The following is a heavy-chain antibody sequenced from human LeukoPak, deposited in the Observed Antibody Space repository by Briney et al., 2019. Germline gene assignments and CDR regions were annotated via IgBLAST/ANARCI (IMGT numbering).Heavy chain of an antibody. CDR3: GRDPKLGIRGYTYGYIDF. J-gene: IGHJ4*02. CDR1: GYTFTTYA. CDR2: INTNTGNP. Sequence: ASVKVSCKTSGYTFTTYAISWVRQAPGQGLEWMGWINTNTGNPNYAQSFFTGRYVFSLDTSVKTAYLQITGLKADDTALYYCGRDPKLGIRGYTYGYIDFWGQGTLVTVAS. D-gene: IGHD5-18*01. V-gene: IGHV7-4-1*02.